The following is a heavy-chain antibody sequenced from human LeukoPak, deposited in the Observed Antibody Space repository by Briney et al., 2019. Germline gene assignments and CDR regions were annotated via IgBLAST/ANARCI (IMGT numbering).Heavy chain of an antibody. CDR2: INPNSGGT. CDR1: GYTFTGYY. CDR3: ARVPPIQGYYGMDV. V-gene: IGHV1-2*02. Sequence: ASVKVSCKASGYTFTGYYMHRVRQAPGQGLEWMGWINPNSGGTNYAQKFQDRVTMTRDTSISTAYMELSRLRSDDTAVYYCARVPPIQGYYGMDVWGQGTTVTVSS. J-gene: IGHJ6*02.